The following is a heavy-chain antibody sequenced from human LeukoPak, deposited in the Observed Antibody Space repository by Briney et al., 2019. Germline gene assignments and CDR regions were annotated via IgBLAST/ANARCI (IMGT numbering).Heavy chain of an antibody. CDR1: GFTFSSYW. Sequence: GGSLRLSCAASGFTFSSYWMSWVRQAPGKGLEWVANIKQDGSEKYYVDSVKGRFTISRDNSKNTLYLQMNSLRAEDTAVYYCATYCSSTSCYTDAYYYYGMDVWGQGTTVTVSS. V-gene: IGHV3-7*01. D-gene: IGHD2-2*02. CDR2: IKQDGSEK. J-gene: IGHJ6*02. CDR3: ATYCSSTSCYTDAYYYYGMDV.